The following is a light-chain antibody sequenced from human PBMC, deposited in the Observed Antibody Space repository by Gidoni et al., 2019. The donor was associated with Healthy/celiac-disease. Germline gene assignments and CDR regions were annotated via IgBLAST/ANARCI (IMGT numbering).Light chain of an antibody. V-gene: IGKV3-11*01. Sequence: EIVLTQPTPTLSLPPWERATLSCRASQCVSSYLAWYQQKPGQAPRLLIYDASNRATGIPARFSGSGSGTDFTLTISSLEPEDFAVYYCQQRSNWPPWTFGQGTKVEIK. CDR3: QQRSNWPPWT. CDR2: DAS. J-gene: IGKJ1*01. CDR1: QCVSSY.